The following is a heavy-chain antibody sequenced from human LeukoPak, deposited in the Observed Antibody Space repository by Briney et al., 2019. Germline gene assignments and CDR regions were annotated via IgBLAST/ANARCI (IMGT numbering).Heavy chain of an antibody. CDR1: GTSMSGYY. D-gene: IGHD5-24*01. J-gene: IGHJ4*02. Sequence: PSENVSLTCIVSGTSMSGYYWTWIRQPPGKGLEWIGHTCSSGATTYNPSLKSRVTISVDTSRSQFSLNLSSVTAADTAVYSCARRSKNGYFLDSWGQGILVSVSS. V-gene: IGHV4-4*09. CDR2: TCSSGAT. CDR3: ARRSKNGYFLDS.